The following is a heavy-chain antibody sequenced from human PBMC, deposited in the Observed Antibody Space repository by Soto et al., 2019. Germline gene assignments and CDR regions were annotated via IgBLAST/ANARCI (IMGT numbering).Heavy chain of an antibody. CDR1: GDSVSSNSAA. Sequence: SQTLSLTCGISGDSVSSNSAAWNWIRQSPSRGLEWLGRTYYRSKWYNDYAVSVKSRITINPDTSKNQFSLQLNSVTPEDTAVYYCARGRDIWFIAAVGTEAFVSRGAGPVLTVS. V-gene: IGHV6-1*01. CDR2: TYYRSKWYN. CDR3: ARGRDIWFIAAVGTEAFVS. J-gene: IGHJ4*02. D-gene: IGHD6-13*01.